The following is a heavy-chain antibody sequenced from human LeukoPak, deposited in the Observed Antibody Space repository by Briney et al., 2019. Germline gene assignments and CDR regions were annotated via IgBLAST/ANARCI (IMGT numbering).Heavy chain of an antibody. Sequence: GGSLRLSCAASGFTFSSYAMSWARQAPGKGLEWVSSISGGTTYYADSVKGRFTISRDNSKNTVSLQMNSLRAEDTAVYYCAKSVYHSGNYWGQGTLVTVSS. CDR3: AKSVYHSGNY. CDR2: ISGGTT. V-gene: IGHV3-23*01. J-gene: IGHJ4*02. D-gene: IGHD3-10*01. CDR1: GFTFSSYA.